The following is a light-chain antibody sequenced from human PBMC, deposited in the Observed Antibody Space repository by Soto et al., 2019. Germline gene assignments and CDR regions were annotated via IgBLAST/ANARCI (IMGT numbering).Light chain of an antibody. CDR3: QQYGTSRWT. CDR2: DAS. V-gene: IGKV3D-20*01. CDR1: QNVRNSY. J-gene: IGKJ1*01. Sequence: EIVLAQSPATLSLSPGERATRSCGASQNVRNSYLAWYQQKPGLAPRLLIYDASSRAIGIPDRFSGSGSGADFTLTISRLEPQDFAVYYCQQYGTSRWTFGQGTKVEIK.